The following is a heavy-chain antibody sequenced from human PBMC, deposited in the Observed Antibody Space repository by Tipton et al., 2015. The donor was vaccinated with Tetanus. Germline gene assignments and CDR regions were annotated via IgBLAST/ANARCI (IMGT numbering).Heavy chain of an antibody. CDR2: INHSGST. D-gene: IGHD1-1*01. V-gene: IGHV4-34*01. CDR3: ARELESSAPGAFDI. J-gene: IGHJ3*02. CDR1: GGSFSGYY. Sequence: TLSLTCAVYGGSFSGYYWSWIRQPPGKGLEWIGEINHSGSTNYNPSLKSRVTTSVDTSKNQFSLKLSSVTAADTAVYYCARELESSAPGAFDIWGQGTMVTVSS.